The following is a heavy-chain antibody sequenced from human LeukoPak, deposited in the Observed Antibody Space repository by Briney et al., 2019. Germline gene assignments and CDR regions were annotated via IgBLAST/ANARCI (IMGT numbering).Heavy chain of an antibody. CDR1: GGSISSYY. D-gene: IGHD3-10*01. CDR2: IYYSGST. V-gene: IGHV4-59*01. J-gene: IGHJ4*02. CDR3: ARDRPFGV. Sequence: PSETLSLTCTVSGGSISSYYWSWIRQPPGKGLEWIGYIYYSGSTNYNPSLKSRVTISVDTSKNQFSLKLRSVTAADTAMYYCARDRPFGVWGQGTQVTVSS.